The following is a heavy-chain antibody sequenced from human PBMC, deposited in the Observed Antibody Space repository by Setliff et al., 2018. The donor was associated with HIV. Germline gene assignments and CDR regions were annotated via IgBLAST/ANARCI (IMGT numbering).Heavy chain of an antibody. J-gene: IGHJ6*03. D-gene: IGHD1-26*01. CDR2: IFHSGNT. CDR1: GDSMSSDNYF. Sequence: SETLSLTCTVSGDSMSSDNYFWVWVRQPPGKGLEWMGNIFHSGNTYYSPSLKSRVTMSLDTSMNQFSLKLTSVTAADTALYYCARYRRFADYIDVWGKGTTVTVS. V-gene: IGHV4-39*01. CDR3: ARYRRFADYIDV.